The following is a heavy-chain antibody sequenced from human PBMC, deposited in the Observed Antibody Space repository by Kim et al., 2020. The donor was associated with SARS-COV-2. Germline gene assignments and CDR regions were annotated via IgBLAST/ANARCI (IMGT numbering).Heavy chain of an antibody. D-gene: IGHD6-13*01. CDR1: GFTFNDYA. J-gene: IGHJ3*02. CDR3: AKDMGIASGDVFDI. Sequence: GGSLRLSCAASGFTFNDYAMHWVRQAPGKGLEWVSLISGDGNIAYYIDSVKGRFTISRDNSRNSLYLQINSLRPEDTALYYCAKDMGIASGDVFDIWGQGTMVTVSS. V-gene: IGHV3-43*02. CDR2: ISGDGNIA.